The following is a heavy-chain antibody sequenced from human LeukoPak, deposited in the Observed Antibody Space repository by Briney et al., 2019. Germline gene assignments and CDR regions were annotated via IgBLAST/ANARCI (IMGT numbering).Heavy chain of an antibody. D-gene: IGHD4-17*01. V-gene: IGHV3-7*01. J-gene: IGHJ6*02. Sequence: GGSLRLSCAASGFTFSSYWMSWVRQAPGKGLEWVANIKQDESEKYYVDSVEGRFTISRDNAKNSLYLQMNSLRAEDTAIYYCARVRTTGSYYGMDVWGQGTTVTVSS. CDR2: IKQDESEK. CDR1: GFTFSSYW. CDR3: ARVRTTGSYYGMDV.